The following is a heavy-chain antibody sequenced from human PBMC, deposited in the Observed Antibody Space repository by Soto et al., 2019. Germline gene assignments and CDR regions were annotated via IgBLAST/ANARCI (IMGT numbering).Heavy chain of an antibody. V-gene: IGHV4-39*01. J-gene: IGHJ6*02. CDR2: IYYSGST. D-gene: IGHD3-10*01. CDR1: GGSISSSSYY. Sequence: PSETLSLTCTVSGGSISSSSYYWGWIRQPPGKGLEWIGGIYYSGSTYYNPSLKSRVTISVDTSENQFSLKLSSVTAADTAVYYCARRGICGSGSFHYYYGMDVWGQGTMVT. CDR3: ARRGICGSGSFHYYYGMDV.